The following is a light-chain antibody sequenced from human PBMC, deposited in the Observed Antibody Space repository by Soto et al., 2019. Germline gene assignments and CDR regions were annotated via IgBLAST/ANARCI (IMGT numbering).Light chain of an antibody. V-gene: IGKV3D-20*02. CDR2: DAS. CDR1: QSVSSSY. J-gene: IGKJ5*01. CDR3: QQRENWPIT. Sequence: EIVLTQSPGTLSLSPGERATLSCRASQSVSSSYLAWYQQKPGQAPRLLIYDASSRATGIPARFSGSGSGTDFILTISSLEPEDFAVYYCQQRENWPITFGHGTRLEIK.